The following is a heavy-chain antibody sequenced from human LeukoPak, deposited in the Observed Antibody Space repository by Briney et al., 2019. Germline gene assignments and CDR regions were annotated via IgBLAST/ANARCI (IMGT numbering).Heavy chain of an antibody. J-gene: IGHJ4*02. CDR1: GFTFNNNA. D-gene: IGHD3-10*01. V-gene: IGHV3-23*01. Sequence: PGGSLRLSCAASGFTFNNNAMSWVRQAPGKGLEWVSGISGSGGSAYYADSVKGRFTISRDISKDTLYLEMNSLRAEDTAVYYCAKVAGSGSYYNGFDSWGQGTPVTVSS. CDR2: ISGSGGSA. CDR3: AKVAGSGSYYNGFDS.